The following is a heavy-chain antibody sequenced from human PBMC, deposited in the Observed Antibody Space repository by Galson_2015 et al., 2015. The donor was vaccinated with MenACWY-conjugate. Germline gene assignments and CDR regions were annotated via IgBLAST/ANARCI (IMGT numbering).Heavy chain of an antibody. J-gene: IGHJ5*02. CDR3: TTDLLKVEAVAGTIP. CDR2: ISYDGSNK. CDR1: GFTFSSYA. D-gene: IGHD6-19*01. Sequence: SLRLSCAASGFTFSSYAMHWVRQAPGKGLEWVAVISYDGSNKYYADSVKGRFTISRDNSKNTLYLQMNSLKTEDTAVYYCTTDLLKVEAVAGTIPWGQGTLVTVSS. V-gene: IGHV3-30*04.